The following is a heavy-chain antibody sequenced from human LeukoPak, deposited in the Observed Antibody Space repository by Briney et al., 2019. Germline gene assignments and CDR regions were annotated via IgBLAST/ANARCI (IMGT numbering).Heavy chain of an antibody. D-gene: IGHD6-19*01. V-gene: IGHV3-30*18. Sequence: PGGSLRLSCAASGFTFSSYGMHWVRQAPGKGLEWVAVISYDGSNKYYADSVKGRFTISRGNSTNTLYLQMNSLRAEDTAVYYCAKGDLAVAGTNYWGQGTLVTVSS. CDR3: AKGDLAVAGTNY. CDR1: GFTFSSYG. CDR2: ISYDGSNK. J-gene: IGHJ4*02.